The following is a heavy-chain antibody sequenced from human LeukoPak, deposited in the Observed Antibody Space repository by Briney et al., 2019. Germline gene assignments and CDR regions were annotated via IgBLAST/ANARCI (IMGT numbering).Heavy chain of an antibody. CDR2: ISGSGDST. J-gene: IGHJ4*02. D-gene: IGHD3-10*01. Sequence: GGSLRLSCAASGFTFSSYAMSWVRQAPGKGLEWVSAISGSGDSTYYADSVKGRFTISRDNSKNTLYLQMNSLRAEDTAVYYCASKGLLLWFGELLFPYWGQGTLVTVSS. CDR1: GFTFSSYA. V-gene: IGHV3-23*01. CDR3: ASKGLLLWFGELLFPY.